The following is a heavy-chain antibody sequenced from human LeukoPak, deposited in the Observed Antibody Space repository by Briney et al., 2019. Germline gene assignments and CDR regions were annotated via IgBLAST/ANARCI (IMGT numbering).Heavy chain of an antibody. V-gene: IGHV1-18*01. CDR1: GYTFTSYG. Sequence: ASVTVSCKASGYTFTSYGISWVRQAPGQGLEWMGWISAYNGNTNYAQKLQGRVTMTTDTSTSTAYMELRSLRSDDTAVYYCARGSAMVRGVKPSDYWGQGTLVTVSS. D-gene: IGHD3-10*01. CDR3: ARGSAMVRGVKPSDY. J-gene: IGHJ4*02. CDR2: ISAYNGNT.